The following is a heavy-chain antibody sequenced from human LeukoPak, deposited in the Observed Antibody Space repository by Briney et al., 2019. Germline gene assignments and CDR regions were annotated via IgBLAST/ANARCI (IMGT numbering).Heavy chain of an antibody. J-gene: IGHJ4*02. CDR3: ATYRGTRGSYYY. Sequence: SETLSLPCTVSGRSISRYYWHWTRQPPGKGLEWIGYIYYSGRTSYNPSLKSRVTMSVDTSKNQFSLNLSSVTAADTAVYYCATYRGTRGSYYYWGQGTLVTVSS. CDR1: GRSISRYY. D-gene: IGHD1-1*01. V-gene: IGHV4-59*08. CDR2: IYYSGRT.